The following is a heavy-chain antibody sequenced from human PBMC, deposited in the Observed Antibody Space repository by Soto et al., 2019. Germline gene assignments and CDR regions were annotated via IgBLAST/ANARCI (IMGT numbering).Heavy chain of an antibody. CDR1: GFTFSSYG. Sequence: LRLSCAASGFTFSSYGMHWVRQAPGKGLEWVAVISYSGSKKYYADFVKGRFTISRDNSKNTLYLQMNSLRAEDTAMYYCAKDRAYSYGTHHYYYGMDVWGQGTTVTVSS. CDR2: ISYSGSKK. D-gene: IGHD5-18*01. J-gene: IGHJ6*02. CDR3: AKDRAYSYGTHHYYYGMDV. V-gene: IGHV3-30*18.